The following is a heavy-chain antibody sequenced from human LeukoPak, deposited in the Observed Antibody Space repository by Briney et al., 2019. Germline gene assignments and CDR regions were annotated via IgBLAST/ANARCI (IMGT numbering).Heavy chain of an antibody. J-gene: IGHJ4*02. CDR1: GFTFSSYA. CDR2: ISYDGSNK. V-gene: IGHV3-30-3*01. CDR3: ARGINCSSTSCYWRISRY. Sequence: GGSLRLSCAASGFTFSSYAMHWVRQAPGKGLEWVAVISYDGSNKYYADSVKGRFTISRDNSKNTLYLQMNSLRAEDAAVYYCARGINCSSTSCYWRISRYWGQGTLVTVSS. D-gene: IGHD2-2*01.